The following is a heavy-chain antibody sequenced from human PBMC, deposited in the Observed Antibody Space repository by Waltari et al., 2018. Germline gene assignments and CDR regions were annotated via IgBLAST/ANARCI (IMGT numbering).Heavy chain of an antibody. J-gene: IGHJ4*02. CDR3: ARGREMATMVPGFDY. Sequence: QVQLQESGPGLVKPSETLSLTCTVSGGSISSHYWSWIRQPPGKGLEWIGYIYYSGSTKYNPSLKSRVTVSVDTSKNQFSLKLSSVTAADTAVYYCARGREMATMVPGFDYWGQGTLVTVSS. V-gene: IGHV4-59*11. CDR2: IYYSGST. D-gene: IGHD5-12*01. CDR1: GGSISSHY.